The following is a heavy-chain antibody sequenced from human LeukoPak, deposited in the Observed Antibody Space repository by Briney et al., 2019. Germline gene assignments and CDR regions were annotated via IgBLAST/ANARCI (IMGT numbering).Heavy chain of an antibody. CDR3: ARDYNTKGYGWFDP. CDR2: INIDGSST. Sequence: PGGSLRLSXAASGFTFSSYWMQGVRQVPGKGLVWVSRINIDGSSTSYADSVKGRFTISRDNAKNTLYLQMNSLRVEDTAVYRCARDYNTKGYGWFDPWGQGTLVTVSS. V-gene: IGHV3-74*01. CDR1: GFTFSSYW. D-gene: IGHD3-10*01. J-gene: IGHJ5*02.